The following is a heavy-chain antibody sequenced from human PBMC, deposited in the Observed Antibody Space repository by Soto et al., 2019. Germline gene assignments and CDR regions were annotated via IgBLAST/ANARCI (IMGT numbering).Heavy chain of an antibody. V-gene: IGHV4-30-4*01. CDR3: ARDGSPLWLRNYYYGMDV. Sequence: SETLSLTCTVSGGSISSGDYYWSWIRQPPGKGLEWIGYIYYSGSTYYNPSLKSRVTISVDTSKNQFSLKLSSVTAADTAVYYCARDGSPLWLRNYYYGMDVWGQGTTVTVS. CDR1: GGSISSGDYY. D-gene: IGHD5-18*01. CDR2: IYYSGST. J-gene: IGHJ6*02.